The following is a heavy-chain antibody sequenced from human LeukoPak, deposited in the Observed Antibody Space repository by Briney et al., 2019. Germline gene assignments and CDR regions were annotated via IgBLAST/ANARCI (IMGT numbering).Heavy chain of an antibody. J-gene: IGHJ4*02. D-gene: IGHD2-15*01. Sequence: ASVKVSCKASGYTFSGHYMHWVRQAPGQGLEWMGIINPSGGSTSYAQKFQGRVTMTRDMSTSTVYMELSSLRSEDTAVYYCARDRGYCSGGSCYYFDYWGQGTLVTVSS. CDR1: GYTFSGHY. V-gene: IGHV1-46*01. CDR3: ARDRGYCSGGSCYYFDY. CDR2: INPSGGST.